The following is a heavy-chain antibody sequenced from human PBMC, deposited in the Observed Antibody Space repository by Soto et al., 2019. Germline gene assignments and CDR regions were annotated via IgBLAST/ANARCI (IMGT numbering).Heavy chain of an antibody. CDR2: ISTYNGDT. Sequence: ASVKVSCKASGYTFTRSGISWVRQAPGQGLEWMGWISTYNGDTNYAQTFQGRVTVTTDTSTSTVHMEVRSLRSDDTAVYYCAREGVAPYYYYGIDVWGQGTPVTVSS. V-gene: IGHV1-18*01. J-gene: IGHJ6*02. D-gene: IGHD5-12*01. CDR3: AREGVAPYYYYGIDV. CDR1: GYTFTRSG.